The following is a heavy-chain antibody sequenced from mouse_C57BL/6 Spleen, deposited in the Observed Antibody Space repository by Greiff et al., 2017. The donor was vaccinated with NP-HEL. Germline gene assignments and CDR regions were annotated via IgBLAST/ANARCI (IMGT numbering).Heavy chain of an antibody. Sequence: VQLKESGPELVKPGASVKISCKASGYSFTDYNMNWVKQSNGKSLEWIGVINPNYGTTSYNQKFKGKATLTVDQSSSTAYMQLNSLTSEDSAVYYCARGYGSSYGGAMDYWGQGTSVTVSS. CDR3: ARGYGSSYGGAMDY. V-gene: IGHV1-39*01. CDR1: GYSFTDYN. J-gene: IGHJ4*01. D-gene: IGHD1-1*01. CDR2: INPNYGTT.